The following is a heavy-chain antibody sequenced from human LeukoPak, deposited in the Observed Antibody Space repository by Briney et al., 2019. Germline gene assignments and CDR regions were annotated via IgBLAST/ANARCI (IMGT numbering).Heavy chain of an antibody. D-gene: IGHD3-10*01. CDR2: IYHSGST. J-gene: IGHJ5*02. CDR1: GYSISSGYY. Sequence: SETLSLTCTVSGYSISSGYYWGWIRQPPGKGLEWIGSIYHSGSTYYNPSLKSRVTISVDTSKNQFSLKLSSVTAADTAVYYCATLYYYGSGTSNWFDPWGQGTLVTVSS. CDR3: ATLYYYGSGTSNWFDP. V-gene: IGHV4-38-2*02.